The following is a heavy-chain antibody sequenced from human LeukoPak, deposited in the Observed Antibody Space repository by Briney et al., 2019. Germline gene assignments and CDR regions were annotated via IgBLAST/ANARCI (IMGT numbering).Heavy chain of an antibody. CDR3: ARAEFSSSSTWFDP. CDR2: INPNSGGT. D-gene: IGHD6-6*01. V-gene: IGHV1-2*02. J-gene: IGHJ5*02. CDR1: GYTFTGYY. Sequence: ASVKVSCKASGYTFTGYYMHWVRQAPGQGLEWMGWINPNSGGTNYAQKFQGRVTMTRDTSISTAYMELSRLRSDDTAVYYCARAEFSSSSTWFDPWGQGTLVTVSS.